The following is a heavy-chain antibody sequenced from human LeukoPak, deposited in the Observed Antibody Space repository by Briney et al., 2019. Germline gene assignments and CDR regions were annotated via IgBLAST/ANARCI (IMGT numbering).Heavy chain of an antibody. J-gene: IGHJ4*02. CDR1: AFTFIDYS. CDR2: ISGRSSTI. V-gene: IGHV3-48*01. Sequence: GGSLRLSCAASAFTFIDYSMNWVRQAPGKGLEWISYISGRSSTIYYADSVRGRFTISRDNAKNSMYLQMNSLRAEDTAVYYCARDRLTSGSYFFDYWGQGTLVTVSS. CDR3: ARDRLTSGSYFFDY. D-gene: IGHD1-26*01.